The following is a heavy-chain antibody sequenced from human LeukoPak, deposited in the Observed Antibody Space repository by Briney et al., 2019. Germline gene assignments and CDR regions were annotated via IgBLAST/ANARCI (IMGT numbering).Heavy chain of an antibody. V-gene: IGHV3-53*01. CDR2: IYSGGST. J-gene: IGHJ4*02. D-gene: IGHD1-26*01. CDR3: ARGRGSYYFDY. CDR1: GFTVSTNY. Sequence: PGGSLRLSGAASGFTVSTNYMSWVRQAPGKGLEWVSVIYSGGSTYYADSVKGRFTISRDNSKNTLYLQMNSLRAEDTAVYYCARGRGSYYFDYWGQGTLVTVSS.